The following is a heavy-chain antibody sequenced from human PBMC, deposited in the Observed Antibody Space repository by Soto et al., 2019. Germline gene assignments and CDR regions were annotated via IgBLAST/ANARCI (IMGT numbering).Heavy chain of an antibody. CDR1: GFTFSSYG. J-gene: IGHJ4*02. D-gene: IGHD4-17*01. Sequence: GGSLRLSCAASGFTFSSYGMHWVRQAPGKGLEWVAVISYDGSNKYYADSVKGRFTISRDNSKNTLYLQMNSLRAEDTAVYYCAKDISYGVTTPYFDYWGQGTLVTVSS. CDR3: AKDISYGVTTPYFDY. V-gene: IGHV3-30*18. CDR2: ISYDGSNK.